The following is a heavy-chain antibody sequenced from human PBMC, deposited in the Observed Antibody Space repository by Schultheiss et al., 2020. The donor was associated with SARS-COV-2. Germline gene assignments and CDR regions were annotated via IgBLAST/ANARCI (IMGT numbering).Heavy chain of an antibody. CDR3: ARGVGIWFGELSAPWFDY. Sequence: SETLSLTCTVSGGSISSSSYYWGWIRQPPGKGLEWIGSIYYSGSTNYNPSLKSRVTISVDTSKNQFSLKLSSVTAADTAVYYCARGVGIWFGELSAPWFDYWGQGTLVTVSS. CDR2: IYYSGST. V-gene: IGHV4-39*07. CDR1: GGSISSSSYY. D-gene: IGHD3-10*01. J-gene: IGHJ4*02.